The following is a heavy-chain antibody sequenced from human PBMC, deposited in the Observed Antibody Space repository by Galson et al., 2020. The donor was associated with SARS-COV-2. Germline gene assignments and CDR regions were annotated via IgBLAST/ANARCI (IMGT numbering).Heavy chain of an antibody. CDR2: IYYSGST. V-gene: IGHV4-39*07. CDR1: GGSISSSSYY. J-gene: IGHJ3*02. Sequence: SETLSLTCTVSGGSISSSSYYWGWIRQPPGKGLEWIGSIYYSGSTYYNPSLKSRVTISVDTSKNQFSLKLSSVTAADTAVYYCARDASPYYYGSGDDAFDIWGQGTMVTVSS. CDR3: ARDASPYYYGSGDDAFDI. D-gene: IGHD3-10*01.